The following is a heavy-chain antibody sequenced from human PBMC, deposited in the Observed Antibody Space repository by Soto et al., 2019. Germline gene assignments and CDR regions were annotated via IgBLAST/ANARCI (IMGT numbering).Heavy chain of an antibody. CDR3: AREDYGDYSYYYYGMDV. J-gene: IGHJ6*02. V-gene: IGHV1-69*06. D-gene: IGHD4-17*01. Sequence: QVQLVQSGAEVKQPGSSVKVSCKASGGTFSSYAISWVRQAPGQGLEWMGGIIPIFGTANYAQKFQGRVTINADKSTSTAYMELSSLRYEDTAVYYCAREDYGDYSYYYYGMDVWGQGTTVTVSS. CDR2: IIPIFGTA. CDR1: GGTFSSYA.